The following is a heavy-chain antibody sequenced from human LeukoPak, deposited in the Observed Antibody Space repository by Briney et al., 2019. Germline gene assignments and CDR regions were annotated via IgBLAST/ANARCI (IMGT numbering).Heavy chain of an antibody. CDR1: GGTFTSYA. CDR2: IIPILGIA. V-gene: IGHV1-69*04. Sequence: SVKVSCKASGGTFTSYAISWVRQAPGERLEWMGRIIPILGIAHYAQKLQGRVTITADKSTSTAYMELSSLSAEDTAVYYCASLLSDYYDSSGYYEDYFDYWGQGTLVTVSS. D-gene: IGHD3-22*01. CDR3: ASLLSDYYDSSGYYEDYFDY. J-gene: IGHJ4*02.